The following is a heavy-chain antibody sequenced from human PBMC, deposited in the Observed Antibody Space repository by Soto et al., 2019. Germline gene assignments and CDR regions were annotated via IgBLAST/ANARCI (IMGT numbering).Heavy chain of an antibody. CDR1: GFTFSSYE. J-gene: IGHJ4*02. V-gene: IGHV3-48*03. D-gene: IGHD6-19*01. Sequence: VGSLRLSCAASGFTFSSYEMNWVRQAPGKGLEWVSYISSSGSTIYYADSVKGRFTISRDNAKTSLYLQMNSLRSEDTAVYYCARFSSGWYKGVDYWDQGTLVTVSS. CDR2: ISSSGSTI. CDR3: ARFSSGWYKGVDY.